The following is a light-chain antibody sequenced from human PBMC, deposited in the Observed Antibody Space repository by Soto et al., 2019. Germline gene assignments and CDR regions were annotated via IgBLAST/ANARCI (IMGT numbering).Light chain of an antibody. CDR3: SSYAGSNNYV. Sequence: QSVLTQPPSASGSPGQSVTISCTGTSSDVGNYNDVSWYQQHPGKAHKLMIYEVSKRPSGVPDRFSGYKSGNTASLTVSGLQAEDEADYYCSSYAGSNNYVFGTGTKATVL. CDR1: SSDVGNYND. J-gene: IGLJ1*01. V-gene: IGLV2-8*01. CDR2: EVS.